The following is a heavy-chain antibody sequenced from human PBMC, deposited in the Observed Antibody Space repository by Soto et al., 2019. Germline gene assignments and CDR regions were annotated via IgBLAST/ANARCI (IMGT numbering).Heavy chain of an antibody. D-gene: IGHD1-26*01. CDR1: GYTFTSYD. J-gene: IGHJ4*02. CDR3: ARVKGGRSYMHY. Sequence: QVQLVQSGAEVKKPGASVKVSCKASGYTFTSYDINWVRQAPGQGLEWMGWMNPNSGNTGYAHKXXSXXTMTSTTSMSTAYMVLSSLRSQDTVVFYCARVKGGRSYMHYSGQGTMVTVTS. CDR2: MNPNSGNT. V-gene: IGHV1-8*01.